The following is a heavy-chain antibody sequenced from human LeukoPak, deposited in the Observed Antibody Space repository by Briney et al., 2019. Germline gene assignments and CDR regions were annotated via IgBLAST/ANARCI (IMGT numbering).Heavy chain of an antibody. J-gene: IGHJ6*02. Sequence: ASVKVSCKASGYTFTGYYMHWVRQAPGQGLEWMGRINPNSGGTNYAQKFQGRVTMTRDTSISTAYMELSRLRSDDTAVYYCARDHSYYFGSQTSTLDVWGQGTAVTVSS. V-gene: IGHV1-2*06. D-gene: IGHD3-10*01. CDR2: INPNSGGT. CDR3: ARDHSYYFGSQTSTLDV. CDR1: GYTFTGYY.